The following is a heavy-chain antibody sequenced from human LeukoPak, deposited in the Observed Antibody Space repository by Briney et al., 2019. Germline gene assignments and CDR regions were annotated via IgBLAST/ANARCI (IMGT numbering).Heavy chain of an antibody. Sequence: PSETLSLTCAVYGGSFSGYYWSWIRQPPGKGLEWIGEINRSGSTNYNPSLKSRVTISVDTSKNQFSLKLSSVTAADTAVYYCARGVWYCSGGSCYKYYYYYMDVWGKGTTVTVSS. CDR3: ARGVWYCSGGSCYKYYYYYMDV. V-gene: IGHV4-34*01. J-gene: IGHJ6*03. CDR2: INRSGST. D-gene: IGHD2-15*01. CDR1: GGSFSGYY.